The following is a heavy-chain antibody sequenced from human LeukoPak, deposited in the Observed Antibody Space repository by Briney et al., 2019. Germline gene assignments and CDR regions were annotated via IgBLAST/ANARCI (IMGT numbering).Heavy chain of an antibody. D-gene: IGHD3-16*01. CDR3: TRGAGWLIDY. V-gene: IGHV4-59*01. CDR2: FHNSGTS. CDR1: GGSISSYY. Sequence: SSETLSLTCTVSGGSISSYYWSWIRQPPGKGLEWIGYFHNSGTSTYNPSLKSRVTISADTSKNQFSLKLNSLTTADTAVYYCTRGAGWLIDYWGQGILVTVSS. J-gene: IGHJ4*02.